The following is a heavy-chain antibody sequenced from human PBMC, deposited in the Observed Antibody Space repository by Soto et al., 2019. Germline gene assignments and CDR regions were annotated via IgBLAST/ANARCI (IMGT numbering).Heavy chain of an antibody. CDR2: TYYRSKWYN. D-gene: IGHD3-3*01. J-gene: IGHJ4*02. CDR1: GDSVSSNSAA. CDR3: ARGSITIFGVVIRYLDY. V-gene: IGHV6-1*01. Sequence: PSQTLSLTCAISGDSVSSNSAAWNWIRQSPSRGLEWLGRTYYRSKWYNDYAVSVKSRITINPDTSKNQFSLQLNSVTPEDTAVYYCARGSITIFGVVIRYLDYWGQGTLVTVSS.